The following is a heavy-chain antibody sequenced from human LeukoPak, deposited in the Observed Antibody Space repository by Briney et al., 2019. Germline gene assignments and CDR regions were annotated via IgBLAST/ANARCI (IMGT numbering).Heavy chain of an antibody. CDR3: ARHVFLDIGLDNWFDP. CDR1: GASVSSYY. D-gene: IGHD2-2*03. V-gene: IGHV4-59*08. CDR2: IYYSGST. Sequence: PSETLSLTCTVSGASVSSYYWSWIRQPPGKGLEWIGYIYYSGSTNYNPSLKSRVTISVDTSKNQFSLKLSSVTAADTAVYYCARHVFLDIGLDNWFDPWGQGTLVTVSS. J-gene: IGHJ5*02.